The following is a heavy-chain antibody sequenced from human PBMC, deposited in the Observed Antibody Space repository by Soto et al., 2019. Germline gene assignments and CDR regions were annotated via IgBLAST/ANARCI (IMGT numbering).Heavy chain of an antibody. CDR3: ARDLKGEATFVSYYYYMDV. Sequence: QVQLQQWGAGLLKPSETLSLTCVVYGGSFNNYYHYWGWVRQPPGKGLEWIGEINHRGGTNYNPSLKSRVTISLDTSKNQFSLKLSSVTAADTAVYFCARDLKGEATFVSYYYYMDVWGEGTTVTVSS. CDR1: GGSFNNYYHY. CDR2: INHRGGT. J-gene: IGHJ6*03. D-gene: IGHD3-16*01. V-gene: IGHV4-34*01.